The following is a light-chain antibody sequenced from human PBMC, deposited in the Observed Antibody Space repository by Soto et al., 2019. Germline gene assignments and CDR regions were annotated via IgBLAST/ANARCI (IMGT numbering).Light chain of an antibody. CDR1: QSLSSSY. Sequence: EIVMTQSPATLSVSPGKRATLSCRASQSLSSSYLAWYQQKPGQAPRLLIYGASSRATGIPDRFSGSGSGTDFTLTLSRLEPEEFAVYYCEQHGTSPITFGQGTRLEIK. J-gene: IGKJ5*01. CDR3: EQHGTSPIT. CDR2: GAS. V-gene: IGKV3-20*01.